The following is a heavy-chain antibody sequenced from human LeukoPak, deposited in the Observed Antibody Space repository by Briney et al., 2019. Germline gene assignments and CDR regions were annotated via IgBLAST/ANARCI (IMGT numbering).Heavy chain of an antibody. CDR3: ARDRRELELLYYYYYMDV. J-gene: IGHJ6*03. CDR1: GFTFSSYA. V-gene: IGHV3-30*01. Sequence: GGSLRLSGAASGFTFSSYAMHWVRQAPGKGLEWVAVISYDGSNKYYADSVKGRFTISRDNSKNTLYLQMNSLRAEDTAVYYCARDRRELELLYYYYYMDVWGKGTTVTVSS. D-gene: IGHD1-7*01. CDR2: ISYDGSNK.